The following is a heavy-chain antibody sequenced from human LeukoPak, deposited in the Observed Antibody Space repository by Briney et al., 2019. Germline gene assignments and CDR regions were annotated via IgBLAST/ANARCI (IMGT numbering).Heavy chain of an antibody. CDR2: IRQDGSEK. D-gene: IGHD6-13*01. CDR3: ARGTIAERYLFDN. CDR1: GFTFSSYW. V-gene: IGHV3-7*01. J-gene: IGHJ4*02. Sequence: GGSLRLSCAASGFTFSSYWMSWVRQAPGKGLEWVADIRQDGSEKYYVDSVKGRFTISRDNRKNSLYLQMDSLRAEDTAVYYCARGTIAERYLFDNWGQGTLVTVSS.